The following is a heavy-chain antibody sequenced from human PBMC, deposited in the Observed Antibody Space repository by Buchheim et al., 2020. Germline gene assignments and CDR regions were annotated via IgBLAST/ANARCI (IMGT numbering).Heavy chain of an antibody. J-gene: IGHJ5*01. CDR2: IFYSGST. D-gene: IGHD2-2*01. CDR1: GGSMSRYY. Sequence: QVQLQESGPGLVKPSEPLSLTCTVSGGSMSRYYWSWMRQSPGKGLEWIGYIFYSGSTNYNPALKSRVTISVDMSNNQLSLKLNSVTAADTAVYYCARHRALGYCSSLNCYSFDPWGQGIL. V-gene: IGHV4-59*08. CDR3: ARHRALGYCSSLNCYSFDP.